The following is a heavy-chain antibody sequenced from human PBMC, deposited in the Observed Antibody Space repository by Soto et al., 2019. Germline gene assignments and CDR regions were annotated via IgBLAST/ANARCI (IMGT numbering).Heavy chain of an antibody. CDR1: GFTFSSYD. V-gene: IGHV3-13*01. D-gene: IGHD3-22*01. Sequence: GGSLRLSCAASGFTFSSYDMHWVRQATGKGLEWVSAIGTAGDTYYPGSVKGRFTISRENAKNSLYLQMNSLRAEDTAVYYCASTSSGYYYFDYWGQGTLVTVS. CDR3: ASTSSGYYYFDY. CDR2: IGTAGDT. J-gene: IGHJ4*02.